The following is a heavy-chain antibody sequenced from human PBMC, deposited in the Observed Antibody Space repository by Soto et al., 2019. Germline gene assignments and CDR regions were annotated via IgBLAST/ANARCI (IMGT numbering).Heavy chain of an antibody. J-gene: IGHJ4*02. CDR2: CSPHNFNT. D-gene: IGHD3-9*01. Sequence: QVQLDQSGAEVKKPGDSVKGSCRESGYTFTHFYIPWFRRPPGQGRAWRGACSPHNFNTTYAPKFRGRATLTTENSTNTASMELRSLNSDDTAVYYCARGEGGYDNLTGYYKAHPLDYWGQGVPVTVSS. V-gene: IGHV1-18*01. CDR3: ARGEGGYDNLTGYYKAHPLDY. CDR1: GYTFTHFY.